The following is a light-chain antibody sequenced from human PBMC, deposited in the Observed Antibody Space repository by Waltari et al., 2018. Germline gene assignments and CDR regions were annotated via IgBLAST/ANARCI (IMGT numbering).Light chain of an antibody. CDR3: NSYTSSNTVV. Sequence: QSALTQPASVSGSPGQSITISCTGTSSAVGAFDSVSWYQQHPGKAPKGIIYVVINRPSGVSNRCSGSKSGNTASLTSSGLQAEDEADYYCNSYTSSNTVVFGGGTKLTVL. CDR1: SSAVGAFDS. V-gene: IGLV2-14*03. CDR2: VVI. J-gene: IGLJ3*02.